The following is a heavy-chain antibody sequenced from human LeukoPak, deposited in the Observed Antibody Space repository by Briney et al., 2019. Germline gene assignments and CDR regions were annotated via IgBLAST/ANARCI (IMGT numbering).Heavy chain of an antibody. J-gene: IGHJ4*02. V-gene: IGHV1-18*01. CDR2: ISAYNGNT. D-gene: IGHD6-13*01. CDR3: ARRAAAAGDY. CDR1: GYSFTSYG. Sequence: GESLKISCKGSGYSFTSYGISWVRQAPGQGLEWMGWISAYNGNTNYAQKLQGRVTMTADTSTSTAYMELRSLRSDDTAVYYCARRAAAAGDYWGQGTLVTVSS.